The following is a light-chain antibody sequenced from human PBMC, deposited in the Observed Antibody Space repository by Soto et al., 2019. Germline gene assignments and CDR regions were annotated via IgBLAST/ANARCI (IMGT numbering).Light chain of an antibody. Sequence: DIQMTQSPSSLSASVGDRVTITCQASQDISNYLNWYQQKPGKAPKLLIYDASNLETGVPSRFSGSGSGTDFTFPISSLQPEDIATYYCQQYDSLPMYTFGQGTKLEIK. CDR3: QQYDSLPMYT. CDR2: DAS. J-gene: IGKJ2*01. V-gene: IGKV1-33*01. CDR1: QDISNY.